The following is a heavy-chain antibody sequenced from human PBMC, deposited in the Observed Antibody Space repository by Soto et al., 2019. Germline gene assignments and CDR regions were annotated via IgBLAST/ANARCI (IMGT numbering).Heavy chain of an antibody. CDR2: IVVGSGNT. CDR3: AADLVPAAAMPIDY. Sequence: GASVKVSCKASGFTFTSSAVQWVRQARGQRLEWIGWIVVGSGNTNYAQKFQERVTITRDMSTSTAYMEPSSLRSEDTAVYYCAADLVPAAAMPIDYWGQGTLVTVSS. J-gene: IGHJ4*02. D-gene: IGHD2-2*01. CDR1: GFTFTSSA. V-gene: IGHV1-58*01.